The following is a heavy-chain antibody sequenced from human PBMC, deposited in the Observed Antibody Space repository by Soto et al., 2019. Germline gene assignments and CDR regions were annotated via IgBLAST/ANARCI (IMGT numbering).Heavy chain of an antibody. CDR1: GVSFRSYA. CDR3: ARTPVLGQHMVATLPFDY. CDR2: ISGSGGST. J-gene: IGHJ4*02. V-gene: IGHV3-23*01. Sequence: PGGSLRLACAACGVSFRSYAISWVRQAPGKGLEWVSIISGSGGSTYYADSVKGRFTISRDNSKNTLYLQMNSLRAEDTAIYYCARTPVLGQHMVATLPFDYWGQGTLVTVSS. D-gene: IGHD5-12*01.